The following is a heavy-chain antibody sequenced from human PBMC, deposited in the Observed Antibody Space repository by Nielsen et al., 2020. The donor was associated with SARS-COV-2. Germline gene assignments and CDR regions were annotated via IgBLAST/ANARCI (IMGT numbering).Heavy chain of an antibody. CDR2: FDPEDGET. CDR1: GYTLTELS. V-gene: IGHV1-24*01. J-gene: IGHJ5*02. CDR3: AKDAGDGYYYGSGRNWFDP. Sequence: ASVKVSCKVSGYTLTELSMHWVRQAPGKGLEWMGGFDPEDGETIYAQKFQGRVTMTEDTSTDTAYMELSSLRSEDTALYYCAKDAGDGYYYGSGRNWFDPWGQGTLVTVSS. D-gene: IGHD3-10*01.